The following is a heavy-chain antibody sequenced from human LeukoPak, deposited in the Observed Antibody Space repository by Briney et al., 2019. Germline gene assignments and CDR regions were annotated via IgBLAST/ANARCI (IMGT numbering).Heavy chain of an antibody. CDR3: ARGGYYYMDV. CDR1: GGSISSYY. J-gene: IGHJ6*03. CDR2: IYTSGST. Sequence: PSGTLSLTCTVSGGSISSYYGSGIRQPAGKGLEWIGRIYTSGSTNYNPSLKSRVTMSVDMSKNQFSLKLSSVTAADTAVYYCARGGYYYMDVWGKGTTVTVSS. V-gene: IGHV4-4*07.